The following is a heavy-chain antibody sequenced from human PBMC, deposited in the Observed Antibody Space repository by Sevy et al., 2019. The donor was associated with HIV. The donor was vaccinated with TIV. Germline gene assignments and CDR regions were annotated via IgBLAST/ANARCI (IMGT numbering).Heavy chain of an antibody. Sequence: SGPTLVNPTQTLTLTCTFSGFSLSTSGMCVSWIRQPPGKALEWLALIDWDDDKYYSTSLKTRLTISKDTSKNQVVLTMTNMDPVDTATYYCARIRKYSSGWYYFDYWGQGTLVTVSS. V-gene: IGHV2-70*01. CDR3: ARIRKYSSGWYYFDY. J-gene: IGHJ4*02. D-gene: IGHD6-19*01. CDR1: GFSLSTSGMC. CDR2: IDWDDDK.